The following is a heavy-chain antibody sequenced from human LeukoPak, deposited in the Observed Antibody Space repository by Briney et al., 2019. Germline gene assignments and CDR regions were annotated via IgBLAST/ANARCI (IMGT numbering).Heavy chain of an antibody. CDR1: GYTFTGYY. V-gene: IGHV1-2*06. CDR2: INPNSGGT. J-gene: IGHJ4*02. Sequence: ASVKVSCKASGYTFTGYYMHWVRQAPGQGLGWMGRINPNSGGTNYAQKFQGRVTMTRDTSISTAYMELSRLRSDDTAVYYCARALYSSGWYVIDYWGQGTLVTVSS. D-gene: IGHD6-19*01. CDR3: ARALYSSGWYVIDY.